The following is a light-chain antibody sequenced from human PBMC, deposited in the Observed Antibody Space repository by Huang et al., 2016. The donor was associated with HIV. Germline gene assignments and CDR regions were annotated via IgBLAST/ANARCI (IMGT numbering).Light chain of an antibody. Sequence: EIVLTQSPGTLSLSPGERATLSCRASQSLSSRFLAWYQQKPGQAPRLLISGASSRATYIPDRVSGSGSGTDFTLTISRLEPEDFAVYYCQQYETAPYSFGQGTKLEIK. CDR2: GAS. CDR1: QSLSSRF. V-gene: IGKV3-20*01. CDR3: QQYETAPYS. J-gene: IGKJ2*01.